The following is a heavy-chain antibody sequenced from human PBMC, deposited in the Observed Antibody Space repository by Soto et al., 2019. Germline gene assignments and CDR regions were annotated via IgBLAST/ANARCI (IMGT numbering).Heavy chain of an antibody. Sequence: GGSLRLSCVASGFTFSSYGMSWVRQAPGKGLEWVAGISGISGRTDYADSVKGRFTISRDNSNNILYLQLNSLRAEDTAIYYCAKQRKYRAYYYPMDVWGQGATVTV. J-gene: IGHJ6*02. D-gene: IGHD5-18*01. CDR3: AKQRKYRAYYYPMDV. CDR1: GFTFSSYG. V-gene: IGHV3-23*01. CDR2: ISGISGRT.